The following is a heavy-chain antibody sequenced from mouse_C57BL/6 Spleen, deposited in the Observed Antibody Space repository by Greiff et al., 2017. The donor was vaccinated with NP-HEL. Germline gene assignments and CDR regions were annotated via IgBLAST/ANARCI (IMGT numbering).Heavy chain of an antibody. CDR3: ARWRGYFDY. CDR2: IHPNSGST. V-gene: IGHV1-64*01. J-gene: IGHJ2*01. CDR1: GYTFTSYW. Sequence: QVQLKQSGAELVKPGASVKLSCKASGYTFTSYWMHWVKQRPGQGLEWIGMIHPNSGSTNYNEKFKSKATLTVDKSSSTAYMQLSSLTSEDSAVYYCARWRGYFDYWGQGTTLTVSS.